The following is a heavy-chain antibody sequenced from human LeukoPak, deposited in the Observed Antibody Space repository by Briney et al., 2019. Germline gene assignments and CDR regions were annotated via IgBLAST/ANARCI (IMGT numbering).Heavy chain of an antibody. V-gene: IGHV4-59*12. CDR2: IYYSGST. D-gene: IGHD3-3*01. Sequence: PSETLSLTCAVSGGSISSYYWSWIRQPPGKGLEWIGYIYYSGSTNYNPSLKSRVTISVDTSKNQFSLKLSSVTAADTAVYYCASVKFLGVWGKGTTVTVSS. CDR3: ASVKFLGV. CDR1: GGSISSYY. J-gene: IGHJ6*04.